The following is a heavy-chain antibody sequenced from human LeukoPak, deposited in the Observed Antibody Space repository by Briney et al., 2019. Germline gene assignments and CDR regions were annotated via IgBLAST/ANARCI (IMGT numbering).Heavy chain of an antibody. CDR3: ARLALDGGNYFDY. CDR2: IYPGDFDI. V-gene: IGHV5-51*01. D-gene: IGHD3-16*01. J-gene: IGHJ4*02. Sequence: GESLKISCQASGYSFTTYWIGWARQMPGKGLERMGIIYPGDFDIRYSPSFQGQVTFSTDKSISAAYLQWNSLKASDTAMYYCARLALDGGNYFDYWGQGTLVSVSS. CDR1: GYSFTTYW.